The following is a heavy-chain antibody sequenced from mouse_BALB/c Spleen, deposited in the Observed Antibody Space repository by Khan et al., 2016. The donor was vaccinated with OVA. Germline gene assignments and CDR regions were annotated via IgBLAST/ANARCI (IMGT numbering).Heavy chain of an antibody. V-gene: IGHV9-3-1*01. J-gene: IGHJ1*01. CDR3: ASDGYWYFNI. Sequence: QIQLVQSGPELKKPGETVKISCKASGHTFTNYGMNWVKQAPGKGLKWMGWINTYTGEPTYADDFKGRFAFSLETSASTAYLQINNLKNEDTAAYFCASDGYWYFNIWGAGTTVTVSS. D-gene: IGHD2-3*01. CDR1: GHTFTNYG. CDR2: INTYTGEP.